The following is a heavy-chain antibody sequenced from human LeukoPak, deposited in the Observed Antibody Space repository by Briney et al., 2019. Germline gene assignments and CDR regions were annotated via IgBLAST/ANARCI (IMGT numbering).Heavy chain of an antibody. Sequence: GGSLRLSCAASGFTFYSYWMHWVRQAPGKGLVWVSCINGDGSTSNYADSVKGRFTISRDNTKNTLYLQMHSLRAEDTAVYYCARDIVGATEFDYWGQGTLVTVSS. CDR1: GFTFYSYW. D-gene: IGHD1-26*01. V-gene: IGHV3-74*01. CDR3: ARDIVGATEFDY. CDR2: INGDGSTS. J-gene: IGHJ4*02.